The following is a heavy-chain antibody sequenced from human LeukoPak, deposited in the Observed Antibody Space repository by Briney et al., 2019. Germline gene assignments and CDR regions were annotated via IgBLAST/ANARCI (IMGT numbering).Heavy chain of an antibody. J-gene: IGHJ5*02. V-gene: IGHV4-59*12. Sequence: SETLSLTCAVSGGSIRNDYWSWIRQPPGQGLEWIAYINYSGSTNYNPSLESRVTISVDTSKNQFSLRLSSVTAADTAVYYCARMAAGWWFDPWGQGTLVTVSS. CDR2: INYSGST. CDR3: ARMAAGWWFDP. CDR1: GGSIRNDY. D-gene: IGHD6-13*01.